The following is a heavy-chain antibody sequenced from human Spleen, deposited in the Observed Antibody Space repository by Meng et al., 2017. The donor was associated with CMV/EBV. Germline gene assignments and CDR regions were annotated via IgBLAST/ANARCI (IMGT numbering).Heavy chain of an antibody. CDR2: IKSKTDGETT. D-gene: IGHD4-11*01. CDR1: GFTFSNVW. J-gene: IGHJ3*02. CDR3: TTDNSNYFNAFDI. V-gene: IGHV3-15*01. Sequence: GESLKISCVASGFTFSNVWMRWVRQAPGKGLEWIGLIKSKTDGETTDYAAPVKGRFTISRDDSKNTLYLQMNSLKTEDTAVYYCTTDNSNYFNAFDIWGQGTTVTVSS.